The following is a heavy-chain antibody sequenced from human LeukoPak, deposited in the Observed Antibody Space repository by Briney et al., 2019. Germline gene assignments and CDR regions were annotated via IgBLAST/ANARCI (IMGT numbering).Heavy chain of an antibody. CDR1: GFTFSNYW. CDR3: AKDRYGDYVVY. J-gene: IGHJ4*02. CDR2: ISGSGGST. V-gene: IGHV3-23*01. D-gene: IGHD4-17*01. Sequence: GGSLRLSCAASGFTFSNYWMSWVRQAPGKGLEWVSAISGSGGSTYYADSVKGRFTISRDNSKNTLYLQMNSLRAEDTAVYYCAKDRYGDYVVYWGQGTLVTVSS.